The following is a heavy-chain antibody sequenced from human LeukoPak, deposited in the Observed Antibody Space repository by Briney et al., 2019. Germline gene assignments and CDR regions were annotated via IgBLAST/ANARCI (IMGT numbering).Heavy chain of an antibody. V-gene: IGHV4-39*07. D-gene: IGHD3-10*01. Sequence: SETLSLTCTVSGGSISSNTYYWGWIRQPPGKGLEWIGRIYTSGSTNYNPSLKSRVTISVDTSKNQFSLKLSSVTAADTAVYYCASTGISMVRGVMFFDYWGQGTLVTVSS. CDR2: IYTSGST. CDR3: ASTGISMVRGVMFFDY. J-gene: IGHJ4*02. CDR1: GGSISSNTYY.